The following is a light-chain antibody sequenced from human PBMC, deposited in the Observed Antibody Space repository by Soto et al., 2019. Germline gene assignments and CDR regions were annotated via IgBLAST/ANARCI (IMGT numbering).Light chain of an antibody. J-gene: IGKJ1*01. V-gene: IGKV3-20*01. CDR2: GAS. CDR1: QSVTSNY. Sequence: EVVLTQSPVTLSLSPWEIATLSCSASQSVTSNYLAWYQHKPGQAPRLLIYGASSRETGISDRFSGGGSGTEFVLTISDLQSEDFAVYSCQQYNAWPPTFGQGTKVDIK. CDR3: QQYNAWPPT.